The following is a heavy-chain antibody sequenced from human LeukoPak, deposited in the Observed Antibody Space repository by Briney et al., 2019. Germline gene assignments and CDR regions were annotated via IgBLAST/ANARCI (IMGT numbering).Heavy chain of an antibody. D-gene: IGHD1-26*01. CDR1: GGSISSYY. V-gene: IGHV4-59*01. Sequence: SETLSLTCTVSGGSISSYYWSWIRQPPGKGLEWIGYIYYSGSTNYNPSLKSRVTISVDTSKNQFSLKLSSVTAADTAVYYCARDKAGHSGSNQGWFDPWGQGTLVTVSS. CDR3: ARDKAGHSGSNQGWFDP. CDR2: IYYSGST. J-gene: IGHJ5*02.